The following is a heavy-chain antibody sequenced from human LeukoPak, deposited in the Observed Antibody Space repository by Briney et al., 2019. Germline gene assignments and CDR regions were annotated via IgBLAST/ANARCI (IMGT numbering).Heavy chain of an antibody. V-gene: IGHV1-46*01. J-gene: IGHJ6*02. CDR3: ARDLVVVSNYYYYGIDV. CDR1: GYTFTSYY. D-gene: IGHD3-22*01. CDR2: INPSGGST. Sequence: GASVKVSCKASGYTFTSYYMHWVRQAPGQGLEWMGIINPSGGSTSYAQKFQGRVTMTRDTSTSTVYMELSSLRSEDTAVYYCARDLVVVSNYYYYGIDVWGQGTTVTVSS.